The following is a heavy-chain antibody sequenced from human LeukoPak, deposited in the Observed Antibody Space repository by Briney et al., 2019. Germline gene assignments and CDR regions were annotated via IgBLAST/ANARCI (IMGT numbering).Heavy chain of an antibody. J-gene: IGHJ4*02. CDR3: ASLYYYDSGGYYNGDY. Sequence: SETLSLTCAVSGGSISSSNWWTWVRQPPGKGLEWIGEIFNSGSTNYNPSLRSRLTISVDKSRNQFSLKLSSVTAADTAVYHCASLYYYDSGGYYNGDYWGQGTLVSVSS. D-gene: IGHD3-10*01. CDR2: IFNSGST. CDR1: GGSISSSNW. V-gene: IGHV4-4*02.